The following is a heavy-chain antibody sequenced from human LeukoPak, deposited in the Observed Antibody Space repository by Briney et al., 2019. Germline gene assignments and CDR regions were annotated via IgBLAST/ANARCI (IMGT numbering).Heavy chain of an antibody. D-gene: IGHD6-6*01. J-gene: IGHJ6*03. V-gene: IGHV4-31*03. CDR1: GGSISSGGYY. Sequence: SQTPSLTCTVSGGSISSGGYYWSWIRQHPGKGLEWIGYIYYSGSTYYNPSLKSRVTISVDTSKNQFSLKLSSVTAADTAVYYCARCGSSSQNYYYYYYMDVWGKGTTVTVSS. CDR3: ARCGSSSQNYYYYYYMDV. CDR2: IYYSGST.